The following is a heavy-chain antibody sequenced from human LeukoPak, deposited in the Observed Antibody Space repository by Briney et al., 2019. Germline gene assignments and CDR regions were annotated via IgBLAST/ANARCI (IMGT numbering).Heavy chain of an antibody. J-gene: IGHJ4*02. D-gene: IGHD5-24*01. V-gene: IGHV3-30*04. CDR3: ARGAGYNYPYYFDY. Sequence: PGRSLRLSCAASGFIFSTYAMHWVRQAPGKGLEWVAVISYHGRDQYYADSVKGRFTISRDNSKSTLSLQMNSLRAEDTAVYYCARGAGYNYPYYFDYWGQGTLVTVSS. CDR2: ISYHGRDQ. CDR1: GFIFSTYA.